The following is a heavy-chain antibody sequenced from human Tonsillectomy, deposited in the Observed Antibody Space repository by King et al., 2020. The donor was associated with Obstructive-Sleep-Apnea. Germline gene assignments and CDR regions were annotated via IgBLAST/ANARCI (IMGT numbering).Heavy chain of an antibody. CDR3: ARAVSSTWDYYYGMDV. CDR2: IGPSGDT. D-gene: IGHD6-13*01. J-gene: IGHJ6*02. CDR1: GFTFSKYD. V-gene: IGHV3-13*01. Sequence: VQLVESGGGLVQPGGSLRLSCAASGFTFSKYDMHWVRQATGKGLEWVSAIGPSGDTYYPDSVKGRFTISRENAKNSLYLQVNSLRAGDTAVYYCARAVSSTWDYYYGMDVWDQGTTVTVSS.